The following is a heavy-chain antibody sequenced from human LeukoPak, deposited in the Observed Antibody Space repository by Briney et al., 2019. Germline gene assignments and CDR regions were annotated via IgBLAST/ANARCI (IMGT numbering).Heavy chain of an antibody. Sequence: GGAPRPSCAASGFIFSDYSMKWVRQAPGKGLEWGSSITSSGTYIYYADSVKGRFTISRDNAKNSLYLQMNSLRAEDTAVYYCATAYYDFWSALDYWGQGTLVTVSS. CDR1: GFIFSDYS. D-gene: IGHD3-3*01. CDR2: ITSSGTYI. V-gene: IGHV3-21*01. J-gene: IGHJ4*02. CDR3: ATAYYDFWSALDY.